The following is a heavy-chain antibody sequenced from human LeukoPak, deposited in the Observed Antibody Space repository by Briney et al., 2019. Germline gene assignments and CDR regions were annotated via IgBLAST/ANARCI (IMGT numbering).Heavy chain of an antibody. J-gene: IGHJ3*02. V-gene: IGHV3-21*01. CDR1: GFTFSSYS. D-gene: IGHD2-2*01. CDR2: ISSSSSYI. Sequence: PGGPLRLSCAASGFTFSSYSMICVRQAPGKGLEWVSSISSSSSYIYYADSVKGRFTISRDNAKNSLYLQMNSLRAEDTAVYYCARAGEFGVVPAASVGYAFDIWGQGTMVTVSS. CDR3: ARAGEFGVVPAASVGYAFDI.